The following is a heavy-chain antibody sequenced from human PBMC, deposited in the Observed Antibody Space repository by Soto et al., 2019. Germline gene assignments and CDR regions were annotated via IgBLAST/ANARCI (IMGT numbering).Heavy chain of an antibody. CDR1: GFTFSSYA. J-gene: IGHJ4*02. D-gene: IGHD3-10*01. Sequence: GGSLRLSCAASGFTFSSYAMSWVRQAPGKGLEWVSAISGSGGSTYYADSEKGRFTISRDNSKNTLYLQMNSLRAEDTAVYYCAKMGGAFYYGSGSGKDYWGQGTLVTVSS. V-gene: IGHV3-23*01. CDR2: ISGSGGST. CDR3: AKMGGAFYYGSGSGKDY.